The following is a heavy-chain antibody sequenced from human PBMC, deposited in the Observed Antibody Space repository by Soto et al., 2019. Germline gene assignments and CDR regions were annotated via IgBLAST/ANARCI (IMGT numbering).Heavy chain of an antibody. CDR3: ARESGRKNDYSNVRFDY. J-gene: IGHJ4*02. CDR2: ISAYTGNT. Sequence: ASVKVSCKASGYTFTSYGISWVRQAPGQGLEWMGWISAYTGNTNYAQKLQGRVTMTTDTSTSTAYMELRSLRSDDTAVYYCARESGRKNDYSNVRFDYWGQGTLVTVSS. D-gene: IGHD4-4*01. CDR1: GYTFTSYG. V-gene: IGHV1-18*01.